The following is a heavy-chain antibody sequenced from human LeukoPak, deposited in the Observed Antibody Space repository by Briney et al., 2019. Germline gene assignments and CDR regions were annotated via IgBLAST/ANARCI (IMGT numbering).Heavy chain of an antibody. CDR1: GFTFSSYA. V-gene: IGHV3-23*01. J-gene: IGHJ4*02. CDR3: ASDRDGYNLGSFDY. Sequence: GRSLRLSCAASGFTFSSYAMSWVRQAPGEGLEWLSAISGSGVSTYYADSGKGRFTISRNNSKNSLYLQMNSLRAEDTAVYYCASDRDGYNLGSFDYWGQGTLVTVSS. D-gene: IGHD5-24*01. CDR2: ISGSGVST.